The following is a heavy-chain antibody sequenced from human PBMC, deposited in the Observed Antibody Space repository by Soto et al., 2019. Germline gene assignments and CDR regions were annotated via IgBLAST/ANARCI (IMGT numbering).Heavy chain of an antibody. CDR1: GLTFSCSR. D-gene: IGHD2-2*01. CDR3: TREFEVPAGMHWYFDL. Sequence: GXALGRSCEGPGLTFSCSRMEWVRQASRKGMGWVGRIRSKANSYATAYAASVKGRFTISRDDSKNTAYLQMNSLKTEDTAVYYCTREFEVPAGMHWYFDLWGGGTLVTVSS. J-gene: IGHJ2*01. CDR2: IRSKANSYAT. V-gene: IGHV3-73*01.